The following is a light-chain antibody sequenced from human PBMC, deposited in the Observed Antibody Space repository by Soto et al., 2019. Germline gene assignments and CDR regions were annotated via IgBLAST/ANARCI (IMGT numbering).Light chain of an antibody. CDR1: QTISSW. V-gene: IGKV1-5*03. J-gene: IGKJ4*02. Sequence: DIQMTQSPSTLSASVGDRVTIACRASQTISSWVTWYQQKPGKAPRLLIYKTSNLESWVPSRFSSRGSVTEFILTIIGLQPDGFESYYSHQYNTCFSITFGGGTKVDIK. CDR3: HQYNTCFSIT. CDR2: KTS.